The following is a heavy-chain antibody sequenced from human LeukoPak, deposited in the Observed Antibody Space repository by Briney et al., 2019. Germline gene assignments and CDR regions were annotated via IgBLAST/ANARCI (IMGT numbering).Heavy chain of an antibody. CDR1: GGSISSYY. D-gene: IGHD6-13*01. CDR3: ARLSAIAAAGTRYYGMDV. CDR2: IYYSGST. V-gene: IGHV4-59*01. Sequence: SETLSLTCTVSGGSISSYYWSWIRQPPGKGLEWIGYIYYSGSTNYNPSLKCRVAISVDTSKNQFSLKLSSVTAADTAVYYCARLSAIAAAGTRYYGMDVWGQGTTVTVSS. J-gene: IGHJ6*02.